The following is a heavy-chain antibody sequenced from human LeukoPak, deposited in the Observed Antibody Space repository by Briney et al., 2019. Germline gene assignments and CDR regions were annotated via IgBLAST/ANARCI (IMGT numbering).Heavy chain of an antibody. J-gene: IGHJ4*02. CDR1: GFTFSNYV. D-gene: IGHD4-11*01. CDR2: ISGSGGST. Sequence: GGSLRLSCAASGFTFSNYVMNWVRQAPGKGLEWVSAISGSGGSTYYADSVKGRFTISRDNSKNTLYLQMNSLRAEDTAVYYCAKAETTAWTAVDYWGQGTLVTVSS. V-gene: IGHV3-23*01. CDR3: AKAETTAWTAVDY.